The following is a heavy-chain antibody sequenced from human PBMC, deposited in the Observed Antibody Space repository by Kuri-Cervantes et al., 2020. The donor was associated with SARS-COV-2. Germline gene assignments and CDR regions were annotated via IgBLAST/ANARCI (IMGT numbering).Heavy chain of an antibody. J-gene: IGHJ4*02. D-gene: IGHD3-3*01. Sequence: GESLKISCAASGFTFSNYAMYWVRQAPGKGLEYVSAISSNGDSTYYADSVKGRFTMSRDNSKNTLYLQMGSLSAEDMAVYYCARVSRSGYLDYWGQGTLVTVSS. CDR2: ISSNGDST. V-gene: IGHV3-64*02. CDR1: GFTFSNYA. CDR3: ARVSRSGYLDY.